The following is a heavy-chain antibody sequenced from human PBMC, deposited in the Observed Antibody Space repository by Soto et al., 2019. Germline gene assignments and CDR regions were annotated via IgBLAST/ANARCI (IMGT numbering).Heavy chain of an antibody. CDR1: GGSINNYY. J-gene: IGHJ2*01. V-gene: IGHV4-4*07. D-gene: IGHD5-18*01. Sequence: QVQLQESGPGLVTASETLTLTCTISGGSINNYYWTWVRQPPGKGLEWIGRIYPSGRAHYNPSLQSRVTLSVDVSKNQFSLRVISVTATDTAIYFCARDYDVNTALNYWYFDLWGRGTLVTVSS. CDR2: IYPSGRA. CDR3: ARDYDVNTALNYWYFDL.